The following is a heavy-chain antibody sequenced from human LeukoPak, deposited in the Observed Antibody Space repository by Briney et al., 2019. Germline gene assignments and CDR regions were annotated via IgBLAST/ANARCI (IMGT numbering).Heavy chain of an antibody. CDR1: GFTFSSYS. Sequence: GGSLRLSCAASGFTFSSYSMNWVRQAPGKGLEWVSYISSSSSTIYYADSVKGRFTISRDNAKNSLYLQMNSLRAEDTAVYYCARLPAYCSSTSCYVDYWGQGTLVTVSS. J-gene: IGHJ4*02. D-gene: IGHD2-2*01. CDR2: ISSSSSTI. CDR3: ARLPAYCSSTSCYVDY. V-gene: IGHV3-48*04.